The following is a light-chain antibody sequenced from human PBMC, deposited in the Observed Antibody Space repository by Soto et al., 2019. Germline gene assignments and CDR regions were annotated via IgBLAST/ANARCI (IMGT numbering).Light chain of an antibody. CDR3: QQLTGGPPQGT. CDR1: QSSSSY. Sequence: EVVLTQSPDTLSLPPGERATLSCRASQSSSSYLAWYLQKPGQAPRLLIYDASSRATGIPARFSGSGSGTDFTLTISRLEPEDFAVYYGQQLTGGPPQGTFGQGTKVDIK. V-gene: IGKV3-11*01. J-gene: IGKJ1*01. CDR2: DAS.